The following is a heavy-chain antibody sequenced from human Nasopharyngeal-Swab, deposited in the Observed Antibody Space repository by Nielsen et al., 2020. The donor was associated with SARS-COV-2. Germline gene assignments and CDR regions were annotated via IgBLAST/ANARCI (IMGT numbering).Heavy chain of an antibody. V-gene: IGHV1-69*13. CDR3: ARDPGVGSDCTNGVCYTIFDY. D-gene: IGHD2-8*01. CDR1: GGTFSSYA. Sequence: SVKVSCKASGGTFSSYAISWVRQAPAQGLERMGGIIPIFGTANYAQKFQGRVTITADESTSTAYMELSSLRSEDTAVYYRARDPGVGSDCTNGVCYTIFDYWGQGTLVTVSS. CDR2: IIPIFGTA. J-gene: IGHJ4*02.